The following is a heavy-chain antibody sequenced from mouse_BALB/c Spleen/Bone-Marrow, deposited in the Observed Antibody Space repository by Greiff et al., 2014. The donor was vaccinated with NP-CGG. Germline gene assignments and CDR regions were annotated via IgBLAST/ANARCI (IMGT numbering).Heavy chain of an antibody. CDR2: INPNNGGT. Sequence: VHVKQSGPELVKPGASVKISCKTSGYTFTEYTMHWVKQSHGKSLEWIGGINPNNGGTSYNQKFKGKATLTVDKSSSTAYMGLRSLTSEDSAVYYCAYGTNYYAMDYWGQGTSVTVSS. J-gene: IGHJ4*01. V-gene: IGHV1-18*01. D-gene: IGHD3-3*01. CDR1: GYTFTEYT. CDR3: AYGTNYYAMDY.